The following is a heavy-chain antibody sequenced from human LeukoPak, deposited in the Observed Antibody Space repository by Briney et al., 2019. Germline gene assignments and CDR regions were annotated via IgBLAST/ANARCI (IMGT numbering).Heavy chain of an antibody. D-gene: IGHD3-9*01. J-gene: IGHJ4*02. CDR1: GGSISSGN. V-gene: IGHV3-23*01. CDR2: ISGSGGST. Sequence: PSETLSLTCAVSGGSISSGNWWSWVRQPPGKGLEWVSAISGSGGSTYYADSVKGRFTISRDNSKNTLYLQMNSLRAEDTAVYYCAKVGNFDYYWGQGTLVTVSS. CDR3: AKVGNFDYY.